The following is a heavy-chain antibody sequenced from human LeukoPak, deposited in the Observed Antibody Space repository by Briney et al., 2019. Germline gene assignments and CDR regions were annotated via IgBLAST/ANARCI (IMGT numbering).Heavy chain of an antibody. J-gene: IGHJ4*02. CDR1: GFIFDDYA. Sequence: GGSLRLSCAASGFIFDDYAMHWVRQAPGKGLEWVSGISWNSGSIGYADSVKGRFTISRDNAKNSLYLQMNSLRAEDTALYYCAKDRDYSSSGASVDYWGQGTLVTVSS. CDR3: AKDRDYSSSGASVDY. D-gene: IGHD6-6*01. V-gene: IGHV3-9*01. CDR2: ISWNSGSI.